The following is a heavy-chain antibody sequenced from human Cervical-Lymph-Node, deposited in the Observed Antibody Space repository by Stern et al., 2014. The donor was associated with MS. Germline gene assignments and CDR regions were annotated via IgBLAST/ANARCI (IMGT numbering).Heavy chain of an antibody. V-gene: IGHV5-51*01. CDR2: IYPGDSDT. CDR1: GYSFNANW. Sequence: EVKLVQSGAAVKKPGESLKISCKGSGYSFNANWVAWVRQMPGKCQEWMGIIYPGDSDTKSSPPFHGQATITADKSISTAYLQWSSLKASATAMYYCARDYGDYAFDYWGQGTLVTVSS. D-gene: IGHD4-17*01. CDR3: ARDYGDYAFDY. J-gene: IGHJ4*02.